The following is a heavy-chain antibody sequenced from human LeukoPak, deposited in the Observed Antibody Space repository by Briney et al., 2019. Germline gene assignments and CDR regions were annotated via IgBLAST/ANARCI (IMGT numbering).Heavy chain of an antibody. V-gene: IGHV1-24*01. CDR3: ATDFDLDH. Sequence: GASVKASCKVSGHPLADFAIHWVRQAPGQGLEWMGGFDSLDGEIIYAQKFQGRVTMTEDTSTDTAYMDLRSLTSDDTAVYYCATDFDLDHWGQGTQVTVSS. D-gene: IGHD3-9*01. J-gene: IGHJ4*02. CDR2: FDSLDGEI. CDR1: GHPLADFA.